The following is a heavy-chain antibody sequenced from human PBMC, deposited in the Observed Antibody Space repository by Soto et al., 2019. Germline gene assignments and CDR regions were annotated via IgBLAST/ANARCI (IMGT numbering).Heavy chain of an antibody. D-gene: IGHD2-15*01. J-gene: IGHJ5*02. CDR1: GGSISSYY. Sequence: SETLSLTCTVSGGSISSYYWSWIRQPPGKGLEWIGYIYYSGSTNYNPSLKSRVTISVDTSKNQFSLKLSSVTAADTAVYYCARHRFREDIVVVVAATDGFAWFDPWGQGTLVTVSS. CDR3: ARHRFREDIVVVVAATDGFAWFDP. CDR2: IYYSGST. V-gene: IGHV4-59*08.